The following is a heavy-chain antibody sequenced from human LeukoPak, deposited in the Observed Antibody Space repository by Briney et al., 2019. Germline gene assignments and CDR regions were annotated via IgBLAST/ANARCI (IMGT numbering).Heavy chain of an antibody. Sequence: GSLSLSCAASGFTFSSYWMSWVRQAPGKGLEWVANIKQDGSEKYYVDSVKGRFTISRDNSKNSLYLEMNGLRAEDSGVNYCEGTYSSGWYGIRSAFDIWGPGTVVTVSS. D-gene: IGHD6-19*01. CDR1: GFTFSSYW. V-gene: IGHV3-7*01. CDR2: IKQDGSEK. CDR3: EGTYSSGWYGIRSAFDI. J-gene: IGHJ3*02.